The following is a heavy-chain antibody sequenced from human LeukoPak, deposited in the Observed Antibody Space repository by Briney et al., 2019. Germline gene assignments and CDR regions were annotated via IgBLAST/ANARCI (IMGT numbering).Heavy chain of an antibody. CDR2: INHSGST. D-gene: IGHD1-7*01. J-gene: IGHJ4*02. CDR3: ASLGGTTSPVDY. V-gene: IGHV4-34*01. CDR1: GGSFSGYY. Sequence: SETLSLTCAVYGGSFSGYYWSWIRQPPGKGLEWIGEINHSGSTNYNPSLKSRVTISVDTSKNQFSLKLSSVTAADTAVYYCASLGGTTSPVDYWGQGTLVTVSS.